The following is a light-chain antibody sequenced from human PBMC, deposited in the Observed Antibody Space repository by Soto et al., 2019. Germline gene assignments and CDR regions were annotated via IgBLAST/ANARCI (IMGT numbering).Light chain of an antibody. CDR2: GAS. J-gene: IGKJ3*01. CDR1: QGINNY. V-gene: IGKV1-27*01. Sequence: DIQMTQSPSSLSASVGDRVTITCRASQGINNYLAWYQQRPGKVPKLLIYGASSVQSGVPSRVSGGGSGTDFTLSISSLQPEDVATYYGQKYDSAPFTFGPGTKVDIK. CDR3: QKYDSAPFT.